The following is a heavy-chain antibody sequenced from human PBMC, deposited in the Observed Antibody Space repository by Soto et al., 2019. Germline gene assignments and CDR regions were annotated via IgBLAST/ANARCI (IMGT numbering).Heavy chain of an antibody. J-gene: IGHJ5*02. CDR3: AXVPTYYQDSIGYQPFRP. Sequence: SETLSLTCTASGASIITDGYYWTWIRQHPGKGLEWLGYIHYSGGATYSPSYNPSLQSRIAISVVISKSLLSLKLTSVTAADTAVYYCAXVPTYYQDSIGYQPFRPWGQGTLVTVSS. CDR2: IHYSGGATYSP. CDR1: GASIITDGYY. D-gene: IGHD3-22*01. V-gene: IGHV4-31*03.